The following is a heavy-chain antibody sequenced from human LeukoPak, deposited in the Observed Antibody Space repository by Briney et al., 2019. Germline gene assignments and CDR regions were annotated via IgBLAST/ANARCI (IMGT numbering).Heavy chain of an antibody. CDR2: VHLDGRT. Sequence: SETLSLTCGVSGGSVSGTNWWTWIRQPPGKGLEWIGEVHLDGRTNFNPSLKSRLTMSVDLSENHVSLKLTSVTAADTAVYYCARESDWLFDYWGQGALVTVSS. J-gene: IGHJ4*02. CDR3: ARESDWLFDY. D-gene: IGHD3-9*01. CDR1: GGSVSGTNW. V-gene: IGHV4-4*02.